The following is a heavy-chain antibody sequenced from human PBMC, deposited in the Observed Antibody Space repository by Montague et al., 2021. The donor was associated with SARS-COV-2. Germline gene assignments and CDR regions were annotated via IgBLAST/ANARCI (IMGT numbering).Heavy chain of an antibody. V-gene: IGHV4-39*01. CDR3: ARGLVGWFDP. D-gene: IGHD3/OR15-3a*01. CDR1: GGSISSSSYY. Sequence: SETLSLTCTVSGGSISSSSYYWGWIRQPQGKGLEWNGSNNYSGSTNSNPSLKSRVTISVATSKNQFSLKLSSATAADTAVYSSARGLVGWFDPWGQGTLVTVSS. CDR2: NNYSGST. J-gene: IGHJ5*02.